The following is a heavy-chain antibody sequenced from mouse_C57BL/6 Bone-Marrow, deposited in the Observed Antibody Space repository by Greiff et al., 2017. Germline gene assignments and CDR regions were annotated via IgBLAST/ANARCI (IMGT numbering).Heavy chain of an antibody. D-gene: IGHD1-1*01. J-gene: IGHJ1*03. V-gene: IGHV1-64*01. Sequence: VQLQQPGAELVKPGASVKLSCKASGYTFTSYWMHWVKQRPGQGLEWIGMIHPNSGSTNYNEKFKGKATLTADKSSSTAYMELRSLTSEDSAVYFCASSYGYWYFDVWGTGTTVTVSS. CDR2: IHPNSGST. CDR1: GYTFTSYW. CDR3: ASSYGYWYFDV.